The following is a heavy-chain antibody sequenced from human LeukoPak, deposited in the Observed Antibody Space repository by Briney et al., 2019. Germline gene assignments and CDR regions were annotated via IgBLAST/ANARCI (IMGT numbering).Heavy chain of an antibody. CDR1: GGSISSYY. V-gene: IGHV4-59*01. J-gene: IGHJ4*02. CDR3: AREHGSGSYNYFDY. D-gene: IGHD3-10*01. CDR2: IFYSGGT. Sequence: NSSETLSLTCTVSGGSISSYYWSWIRQPPGKGLEWIGYIFYSGGTNYNPSLKSRVTISLDTSKNQFSLKLNSVTAADTAVYYCAREHGSGSYNYFDYWGQGTLVTVSS.